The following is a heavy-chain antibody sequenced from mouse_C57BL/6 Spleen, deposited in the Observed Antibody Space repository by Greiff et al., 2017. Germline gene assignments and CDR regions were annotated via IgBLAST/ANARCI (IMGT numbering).Heavy chain of an antibody. Sequence: ESGPGLVKPSQSLSLTCSVTGYSITSGYYWNWIRQFPGNKLEWMGYISYDGSNNYNPSLKNRISITRDTSTNQFFLKLNSVTTEDTATYYCAREGYWGQGTTLTVSS. V-gene: IGHV3-6*01. J-gene: IGHJ2*01. CDR2: ISYDGSN. CDR3: AREGY. CDR1: GYSITSGYY.